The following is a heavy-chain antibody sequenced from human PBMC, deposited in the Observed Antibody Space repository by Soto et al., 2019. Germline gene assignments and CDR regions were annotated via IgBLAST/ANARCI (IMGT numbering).Heavy chain of an antibody. CDR2: ISRDGGTK. D-gene: IGHD2-8*02. J-gene: IGHJ4*02. CDR3: TGEVAWGY. Sequence: QVQLVESGGGVVQPGRSLRLSCAVSGFTVSTYGMHWVRQAPGKGLEWVAVISRDGGTKYYADSVKGRFTISKDNSRNTPLLEMNNLRGDDMAVYYCTGEVAWGYWGQGTLVTVSS. V-gene: IGHV3-30*03. CDR1: GFTVSTYG.